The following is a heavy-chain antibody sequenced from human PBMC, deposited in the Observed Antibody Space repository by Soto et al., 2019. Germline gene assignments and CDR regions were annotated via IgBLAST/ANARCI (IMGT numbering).Heavy chain of an antibody. CDR3: ARDSLGYYDSSGYYYVATPYDI. CDR2: IYYSGST. D-gene: IGHD3-22*01. CDR1: GGSISSGGYY. J-gene: IGHJ3*02. V-gene: IGHV4-31*03. Sequence: SETLSLTCTVSGGSISSGGYYWSWIRQHPGKGLEWIGYIYYSGSTYYNPSLKSRVTISVDTSKNQFSLKLSSVTAADTAVYYCARDSLGYYDSSGYYYVATPYDIWGQGTMVTVS.